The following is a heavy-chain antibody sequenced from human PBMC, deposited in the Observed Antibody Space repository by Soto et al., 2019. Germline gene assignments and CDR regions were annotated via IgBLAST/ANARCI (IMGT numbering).Heavy chain of an antibody. CDR1: GDSVSSNSAA. V-gene: IGHV6-1*01. Sequence: SQTLSLTCAMSGDSVSSNSAALNWIRQSPSRGLEWLGRTYYRSKWYNDYAVSVKSRITINPDTAKNQFSLKLNSVTAADTAVYYCARIPVDTYMIYWSDPWGQGTQVTVSS. J-gene: IGHJ5*02. CDR3: ARIPVDTYMIYWSDP. D-gene: IGHD3-16*01. CDR2: TYYRSKWYN.